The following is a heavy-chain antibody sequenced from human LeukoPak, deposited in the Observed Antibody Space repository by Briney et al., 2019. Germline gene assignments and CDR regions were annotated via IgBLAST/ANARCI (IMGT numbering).Heavy chain of an antibody. Sequence: ASEKVSCKASGGPFNSYAIMWVRHARAQGLEWMEGHIPILGTANLAQKVQGRVTITAEESTSTAYMELSSLRSEDTAVYYCARGQYYYDSSGPITAGYFDYWGQGTLVTVSS. D-gene: IGHD3-22*01. CDR2: HIPILGTA. V-gene: IGHV1-69*01. CDR1: GGPFNSYA. J-gene: IGHJ4*02. CDR3: ARGQYYYDSSGPITAGYFDY.